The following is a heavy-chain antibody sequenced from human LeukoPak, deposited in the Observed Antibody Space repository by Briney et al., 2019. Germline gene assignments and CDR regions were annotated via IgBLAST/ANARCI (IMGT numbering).Heavy chain of an antibody. CDR3: ARDRGSTSIAAANFDY. Sequence: SVKVSCKASGGTFSSYAISWVRQAPGQGLEWMGGIIPIFGTANCAQKFQGRVTITTDESTSTAYMELSSLRSGDTAVYYCARDRGSTSIAAANFDYWGQGTLVTVSS. J-gene: IGHJ4*02. CDR1: GGTFSSYA. CDR2: IIPIFGTA. V-gene: IGHV1-69*05. D-gene: IGHD6-13*01.